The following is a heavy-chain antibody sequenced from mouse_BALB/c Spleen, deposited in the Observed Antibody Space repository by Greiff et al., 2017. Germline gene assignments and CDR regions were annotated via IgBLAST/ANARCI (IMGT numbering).Heavy chain of an antibody. J-gene: IGHJ2*01. V-gene: IGHV1S135*01. CDR1: GYAFTSYN. CDR3: ARAGPLDY. Sequence: VQLKESGPELVKPGASVKVSCKASGYAFTSYNMYWVKQSHGKSLEWIGYIDPYNGGTSYNQKFKGKATLTVDKSSSTAYMHLDSLTSEDAAVYYCARAGPLDYWGQGTTLTVSA. CDR2: IDPYNGGT.